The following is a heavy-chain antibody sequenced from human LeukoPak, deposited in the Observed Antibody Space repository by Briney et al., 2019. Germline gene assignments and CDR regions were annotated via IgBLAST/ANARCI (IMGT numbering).Heavy chain of an antibody. CDR1: GGSISSYY. V-gene: IGHV4-59*01. Sequence: PSETLSLTCTVSGGSISSYYWSWIRQPPRKGLEWVAYIFYSGSTNYNPSLKSRVTISVDTSKNQFSLKLSSVTAADTAVYYCARGGSSGYDPFDYWGQGTLVTVSA. CDR2: IFYSGST. D-gene: IGHD5-12*01. J-gene: IGHJ4*02. CDR3: ARGGSSGYDPFDY.